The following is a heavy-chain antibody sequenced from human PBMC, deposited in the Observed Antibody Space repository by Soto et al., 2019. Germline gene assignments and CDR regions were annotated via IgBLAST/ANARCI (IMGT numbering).Heavy chain of an antibody. J-gene: IGHJ4*02. V-gene: IGHV4-59*01. CDR3: ARLYHNDISGHYTFDY. CDR2: IYYSGST. D-gene: IGHD3-22*01. Sequence: SETLSLTCTVSGGSISSYYWSWIRQPPGKGLEWIGYIYYSGSTNYNPSLKSRVTISVDTSKNQFSLKLSSVTAADTAIYYCARLYHNDISGHYTFDYWGKGSLVTVSS. CDR1: GGSISSYY.